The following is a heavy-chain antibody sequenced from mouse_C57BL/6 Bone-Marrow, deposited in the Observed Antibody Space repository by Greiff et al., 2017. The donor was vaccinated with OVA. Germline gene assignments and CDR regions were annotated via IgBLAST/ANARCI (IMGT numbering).Heavy chain of an antibody. J-gene: IGHJ1*03. CDR3: VLLRSWYFDV. CDR1: GFSFTTYA. Sequence: EVHLVESGGGLVQPKGSLKLSCAASGFSFTTYAMNWVRQAPGKGLEWVARIRSKSNNYATYYADSVKDRFTISRDDSESMLYLQMNNLKTEDTAMYYCVLLRSWYFDVWGTGTTVTVSS. CDR2: IRSKSNNYAT. V-gene: IGHV10-1*01. D-gene: IGHD1-1*01.